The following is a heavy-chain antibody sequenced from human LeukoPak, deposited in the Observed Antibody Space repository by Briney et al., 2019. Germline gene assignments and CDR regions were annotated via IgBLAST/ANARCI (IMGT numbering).Heavy chain of an antibody. CDR1: GYTFTGYY. CDR3: ARDQIMITFGGVSDDY. CDR2: INPNSGGT. Sequence: ASVKISCKASGYTFTGYYMHWVRQAPGQGLEWMGRINPNSGGTNYAQKFQGRVTMTRDTSISTAYMELSRLRSDDTAVYYCARDQIMITFGGVSDDYWGQGTLVTVSS. V-gene: IGHV1-2*06. D-gene: IGHD3-16*01. J-gene: IGHJ4*02.